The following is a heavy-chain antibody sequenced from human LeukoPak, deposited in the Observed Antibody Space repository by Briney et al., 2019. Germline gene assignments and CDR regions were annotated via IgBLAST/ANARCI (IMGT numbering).Heavy chain of an antibody. CDR2: IYYSGST. J-gene: IGHJ4*02. CDR1: GGSISSYY. V-gene: IGHV4-59*06. D-gene: IGHD5-24*01. Sequence: SETLSLTCNVSGGSISSYYWSWIRQHPGKGLEWIGYIYYSGSTYYNPSLKSRVTISVDTSKNQFSLKLSSVTAADTAVYYCARESQASHAVGYWGQGTLVTVSS. CDR3: ARESQASHAVGY.